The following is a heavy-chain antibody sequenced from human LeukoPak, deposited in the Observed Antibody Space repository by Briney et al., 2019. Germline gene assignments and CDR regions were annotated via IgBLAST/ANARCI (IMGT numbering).Heavy chain of an antibody. CDR2: ISAYNGNT. D-gene: IGHD3-9*01. CDR3: ARDRWELRYFDWLLSSFDI. J-gene: IGHJ3*02. CDR1: GYTFTSYG. V-gene: IGHV1-18*01. Sequence: ASVKVSCKASGYTFTSYGISWVRQAPGQGLEWMGWISAYNGNTNYAQKLQGRVTMTTDTSTSTAYMELRSLRSDDTAVYYCARDRWELRYFDWLLSSFDIWGQGTTVTVSS.